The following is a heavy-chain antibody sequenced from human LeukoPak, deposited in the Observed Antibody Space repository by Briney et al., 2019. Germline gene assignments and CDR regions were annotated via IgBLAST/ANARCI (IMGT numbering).Heavy chain of an antibody. J-gene: IGHJ4*02. D-gene: IGHD6-13*01. V-gene: IGHV4-59*01. CDR3: ACLYLRPSSSWYYFDY. Sequence: SETLSLTCTVSGGSISSYYWSWIRQPPGKGLEWIGYIYYSGSTNYNPSLKSRVTISVDTSKNQFSLKLSSMTAADTAVYYCACLYLRPSSSWYYFDYWGQGTLVTVSS. CDR2: IYYSGST. CDR1: GGSISSYY.